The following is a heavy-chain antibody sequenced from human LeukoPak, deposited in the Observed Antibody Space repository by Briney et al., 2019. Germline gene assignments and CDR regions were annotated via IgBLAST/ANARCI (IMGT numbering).Heavy chain of an antibody. CDR2: ISYDGSNK. CDR3: ARDLGWFGEGLGDAFDI. J-gene: IGHJ3*02. CDR1: GFTFSSYG. V-gene: IGHV3-30*03. Sequence: GGSLRLFCAASGFTFSSYGMHWVRQAPGKGLEWVAVISYDGSNKYYADSVKGRFTISRDNAKNSLYLQMNSLRAEDTAVYYCARDLGWFGEGLGDAFDIWGQGTMVTVS. D-gene: IGHD3-10*01.